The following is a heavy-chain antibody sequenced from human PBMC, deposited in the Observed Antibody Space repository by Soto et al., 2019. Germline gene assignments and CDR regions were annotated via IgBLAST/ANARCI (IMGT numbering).Heavy chain of an antibody. CDR2: IIPIFGTA. CDR1: GGTFSSYA. D-gene: IGHD6-19*01. J-gene: IGHJ6*02. Sequence: ASVKVSCKASGGTFSSYAISWVRQAPGQGLEWMGGIIPIFGTANYAQKFQGRVTITADESTSTAYMELSSLRSEDTAVYYCARGQYSSGWYPPSYYGMDVWGQGTTVTVSS. CDR3: ARGQYSSGWYPPSYYGMDV. V-gene: IGHV1-69*13.